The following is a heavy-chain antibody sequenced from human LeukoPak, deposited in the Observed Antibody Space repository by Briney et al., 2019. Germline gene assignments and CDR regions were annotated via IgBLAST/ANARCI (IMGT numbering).Heavy chain of an antibody. CDR3: AKNEAN. J-gene: IGHJ3*01. Sequence: AGSLRLSCVASGFTFSSYPMNWVRQPPGKGLEWVAVTSSDGSPKFYADSVKGRFTISRDNSKNTLYLQVNSLRGDDRAVYYCAKNEANWGQGTMVTVSS. CDR2: TSSDGSPK. CDR1: GFTFSSYP. V-gene: IGHV3-30*18.